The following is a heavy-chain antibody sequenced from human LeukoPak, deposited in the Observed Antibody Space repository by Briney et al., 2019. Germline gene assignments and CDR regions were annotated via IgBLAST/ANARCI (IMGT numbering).Heavy chain of an antibody. D-gene: IGHD3-22*01. V-gene: IGHV4-59*08. CDR2: IYYSGST. CDR3: ARRYYDSSGYYFHDAFDI. CDR1: GGSISSYY. J-gene: IGHJ3*02. Sequence: SETLSLTCTVSGGSISSYYWSWIRQPPGKGLEWIGYIYYSGSTNYNPSLKSRVTISVDTPKNQFSLKLSSVTAADTAVYYCARRYYDSSGYYFHDAFDIWGQGTMITVSS.